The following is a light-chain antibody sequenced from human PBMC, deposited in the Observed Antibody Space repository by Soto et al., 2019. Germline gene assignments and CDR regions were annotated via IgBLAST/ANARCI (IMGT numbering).Light chain of an antibody. J-gene: IGKJ1*01. CDR3: QQYGGSPVT. CDR1: QSVSSNY. Sequence: IVLAPSPGNLTLSPEERATLSCRASQSVSSNYLAWYQQKPGQAPRLLVCGASSRATGIPDRFSGSGSGTDFTLTISRLEPEDFAGYYCQQYGGSPVTFGQGTKVDIK. V-gene: IGKV3-20*01. CDR2: GAS.